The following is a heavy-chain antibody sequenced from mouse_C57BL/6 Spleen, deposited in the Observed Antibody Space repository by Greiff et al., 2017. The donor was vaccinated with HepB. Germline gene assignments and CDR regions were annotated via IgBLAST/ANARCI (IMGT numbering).Heavy chain of an antibody. Sequence: EVKLMESGGGLVQPGGSLKLSCAASGFTFSDYYMYWVRQTPEKRLEWVAYISNGGGSTYYPDTVKGRFTISRDNAKNTLYLQMSRLKSEDTAMYYCARLYSNYDYFDYWGQGTTLTVSS. J-gene: IGHJ2*01. D-gene: IGHD2-5*01. CDR1: GFTFSDYY. V-gene: IGHV5-12*01. CDR2: ISNGGGST. CDR3: ARLYSNYDYFDY.